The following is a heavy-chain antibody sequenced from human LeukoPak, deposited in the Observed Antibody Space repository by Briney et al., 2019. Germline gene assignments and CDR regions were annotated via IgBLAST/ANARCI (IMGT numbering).Heavy chain of an antibody. CDR3: VRGGSPDV. V-gene: IGHV4-4*07. CDR1: GGSISNYY. Sequence: SETLSLTCTVPGGSISNYYWSWIRQPAGKGLEWIGRMYVSDSTNYNPSLSQNLSLRSRVTMSVDTSKNQFCLTLTSVTAADTALYYCVRGGSPDVWGKGTTVTVSS. J-gene: IGHJ6*04. CDR2: MYVSDST. D-gene: IGHD3-16*01.